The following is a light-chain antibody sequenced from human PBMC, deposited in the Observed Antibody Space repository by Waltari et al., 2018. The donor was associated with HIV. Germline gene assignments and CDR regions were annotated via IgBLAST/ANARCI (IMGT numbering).Light chain of an antibody. V-gene: IGKV1-9*01. CDR3: QQLKTYPLS. Sequence: IQLTQSPSFLSASVGERLTITCRATQGVGSYLAWYQQKPGKAPNLLMYSVSVLQTGVPSRFSGSGSGTEFTLTISGLQPEDFATYYCQQLKTYPLSFGGGTKVEIK. CDR1: QGVGSY. J-gene: IGKJ4*01. CDR2: SVS.